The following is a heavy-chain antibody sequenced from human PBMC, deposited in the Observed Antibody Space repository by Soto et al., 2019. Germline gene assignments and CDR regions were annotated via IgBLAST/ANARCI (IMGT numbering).Heavy chain of an antibody. CDR2: IRSKANSYAT. Sequence: GGSLRLSCAASGFTFSGSAMHWVRQASGKGLEWVGRIRSKANSYATAYAASVKGRFTISRDDSKNTAYLQMNSLKTEDTAVYYCTSQYSSGWYLVDDAFDIWGQGTMVTVSS. CDR3: TSQYSSGWYLVDDAFDI. CDR1: GFTFSGSA. J-gene: IGHJ3*02. D-gene: IGHD6-19*01. V-gene: IGHV3-73*01.